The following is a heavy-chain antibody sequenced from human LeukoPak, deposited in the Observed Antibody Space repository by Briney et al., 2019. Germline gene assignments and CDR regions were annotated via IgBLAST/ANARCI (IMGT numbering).Heavy chain of an antibody. CDR3: AGQKDPRPIDF. Sequence: ALVKVSCKASGYTFIAYYMHWVRLAPGQGLEWMGWINPSSGGTIYAPRFQGRVTMTRDTSINTAYMELNELRSDDTAVYYCAGQKDPRPIDFWGQGTLVTVSS. CDR1: GYTFIAYY. J-gene: IGHJ4*02. CDR2: INPSSGGT. V-gene: IGHV1-2*02.